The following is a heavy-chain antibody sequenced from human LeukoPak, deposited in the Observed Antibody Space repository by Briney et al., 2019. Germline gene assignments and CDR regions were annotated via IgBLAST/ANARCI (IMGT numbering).Heavy chain of an antibody. CDR3: AREFGGGMDV. Sequence: SETLSLTCTVSGGSISSYYWSWIRQPPGKGLEWIGYIYYSGSTNYNPSLKSRVTISVDTSKNQFSLKLSSETAADTAVYYCAREFGGGMDVWGQGTTVTVSS. D-gene: IGHD3-10*01. V-gene: IGHV4-59*13. CDR2: IYYSGST. J-gene: IGHJ6*02. CDR1: GGSISSYY.